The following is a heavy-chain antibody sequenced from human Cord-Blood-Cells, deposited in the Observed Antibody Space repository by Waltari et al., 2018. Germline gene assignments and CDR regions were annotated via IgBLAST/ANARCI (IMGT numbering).Heavy chain of an antibody. J-gene: IGHJ4*02. CDR1: GFPFSRSP. Sequence: QVQLVESGGGVVQPGRSLRLSCAASGFPFSRSPMPWFRQAPGKGLEWVAVISYDGSNKYYADSVKGRFTISRDNSKNTLYLQMNSLRAEDTAVYYCARSAGTIDFDYWGQGTLVTVSS. CDR2: ISYDGSNK. CDR3: ARSAGTIDFDY. V-gene: IGHV3-30-3*01. D-gene: IGHD3-10*01.